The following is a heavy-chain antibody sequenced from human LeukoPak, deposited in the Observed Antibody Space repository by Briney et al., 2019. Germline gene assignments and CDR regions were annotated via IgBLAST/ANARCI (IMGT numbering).Heavy chain of an antibody. V-gene: IGHV3-15*01. J-gene: IGHJ4*02. CDR3: TTDRFTAAAADFDY. CDR1: GFTFSSYG. CDR2: IKSKTDGGTT. Sequence: GGSLRLSCAASGFTFSSYGMSWVRQAPGKGLEWVGRIKSKTDGGTTDYAAPVKGRFTISRDDSKNTLYLQMNSLKTEDTAVYYCTTDRFTAAAADFDYWGQGTLVTVSS. D-gene: IGHD6-13*01.